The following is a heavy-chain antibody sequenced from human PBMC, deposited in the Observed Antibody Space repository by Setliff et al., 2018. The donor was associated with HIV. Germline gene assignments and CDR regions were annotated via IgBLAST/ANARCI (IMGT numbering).Heavy chain of an antibody. CDR2: FTNRGST. Sequence: SETLSLTCTVSGGSMNSENNHWGWFRQPAGKGLEWIGRFTNRGSTDYNPSLKSRVTISIDRSRNQFSLKLSAVTAADTAVYFCARHERSIFGVTYSYYMDVWGKGTTVTVSS. J-gene: IGHJ6*03. V-gene: IGHV4-61*02. CDR3: ARHERSIFGVTYSYYMDV. D-gene: IGHD3-3*01. CDR1: GGSMNSENNH.